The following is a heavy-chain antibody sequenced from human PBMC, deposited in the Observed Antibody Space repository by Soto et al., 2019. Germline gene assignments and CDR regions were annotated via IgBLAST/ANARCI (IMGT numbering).Heavy chain of an antibody. D-gene: IGHD4-17*01. CDR3: ARDDDYGDYELSY. J-gene: IGHJ4*02. CDR2: INPNSGGT. V-gene: IGHV1-2*04. CDR1: GYTFTGYY. Sequence: ASVKVSCKASGYTFTGYYMHWVRQAPGQGLEWMGWINPNSGGTNYAQKFQGWVTMTRDTSISTAYMELSRLRSDDTAVYYCARDDDYGDYELSYWGQGTLVTSPQ.